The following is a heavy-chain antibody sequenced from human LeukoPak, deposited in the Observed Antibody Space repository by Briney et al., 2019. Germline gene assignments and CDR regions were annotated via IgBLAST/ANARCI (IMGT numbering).Heavy chain of an antibody. D-gene: IGHD3-10*01. V-gene: IGHV3-7*01. CDR2: IKQDGSEK. J-gene: IGHJ4*02. CDR1: GFTFSSYW. Sequence: GGSLRLSCAASGFTFSSYWMSWVRQAPGKGLEWVANIKQDGSEKYYVDSVKGRFTISRDSAKNSLYLQMNSLRAEDTAVYYCARGIRGVIPYYFDYWGQGTLVTVSS. CDR3: ARGIRGVIPYYFDY.